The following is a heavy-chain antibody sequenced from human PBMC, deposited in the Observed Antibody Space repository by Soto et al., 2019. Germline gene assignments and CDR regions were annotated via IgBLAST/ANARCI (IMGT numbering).Heavy chain of an antibody. CDR1: GFTFSSYA. CDR3: AKPGGSGYFNWFDP. V-gene: IGHV3-30-3*02. CDR2: ISYDGSNK. J-gene: IGHJ5*02. Sequence: SGFTFSSYAMHWVRQAPGNGLEWVAVISYDGSNKYYADSVKGRFTISRDNSKNTLYLQMNSLRAEDTAVYYCAKPGGSGYFNWFDPWGQGTLVTVSS. D-gene: IGHD3-22*01.